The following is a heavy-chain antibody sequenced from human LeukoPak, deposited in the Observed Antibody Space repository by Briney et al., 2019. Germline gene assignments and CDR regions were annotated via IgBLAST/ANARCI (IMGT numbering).Heavy chain of an antibody. V-gene: IGHV4-39*01. CDR2: KYYSGNS. Sequence: SETLSLTCTVSGGSISSSTYYWGWIRQPPGKGLELIGSKYYSGNSYYNPSLKSRASISVDTSKNQFSLKLSSVTAADTAVYYCARLYYYYGLDIWGQGTTVTVSS. J-gene: IGHJ6*02. CDR3: ARLYYYYGLDI. CDR1: GGSISSSTYY.